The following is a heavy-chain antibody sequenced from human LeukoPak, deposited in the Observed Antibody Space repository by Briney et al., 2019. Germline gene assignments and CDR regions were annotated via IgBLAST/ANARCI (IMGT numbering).Heavy chain of an antibody. CDR3: ARPQKAGYTPT. D-gene: IGHD5-24*01. CDR1: GGSISSYY. V-gene: IGHV4-59*01. CDR2: IYYSGST. Sequence: SETLSLTCTVSGGSISSYYWSWIRQPPGKGLEWIGYIYYSGSTNYNPSLKSRVTISVDTSKNQFSLKLSSVTAADTAVYYCARPQKAGYTPTWGQGTLVTVSS. J-gene: IGHJ4*02.